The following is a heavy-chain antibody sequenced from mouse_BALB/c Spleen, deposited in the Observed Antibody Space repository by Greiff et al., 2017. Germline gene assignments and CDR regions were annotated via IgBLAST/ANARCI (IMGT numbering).Heavy chain of an antibody. J-gene: IGHJ1*01. CDR2: INPSSGYT. D-gene: IGHD2-10*01. CDR1: GYTFTSYT. Sequence: QVQLQQSGAELARPGASVKMSCKASGYTFTSYTMHWVKQRPGQGLEWIGYINPSSGYTNYNQKFKDKATLTADKSSSTAYMQLSSLTSEDSAVYYCARCAYYGNSGDVWGAGTTVTVSS. CDR3: ARCAYYGNSGDV. V-gene: IGHV1-4*01.